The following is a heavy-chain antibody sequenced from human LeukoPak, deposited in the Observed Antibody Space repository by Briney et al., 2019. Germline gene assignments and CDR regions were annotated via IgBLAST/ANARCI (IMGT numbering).Heavy chain of an antibody. CDR2: IKSKTDGGTT. J-gene: IGHJ4*02. D-gene: IGHD2-8*01. CDR1: GFTFSNAW. CDR3: TTYGALGYCTNGVCYSPIDS. Sequence: GGSLRLSCAASGFTFSNAWMSWVRQAPGKGLEWVGRIKSKTDGGTTDYAAPVKGRFTISRDDSKNTLYLQMNSLKTEDTAVYYCTTYGALGYCTNGVCYSPIDSWGQGTLVTVSS. V-gene: IGHV3-15*01.